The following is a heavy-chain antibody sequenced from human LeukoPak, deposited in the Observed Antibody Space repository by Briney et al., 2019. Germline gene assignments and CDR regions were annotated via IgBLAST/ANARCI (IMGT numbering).Heavy chain of an antibody. D-gene: IGHD1-14*01. V-gene: IGHV4-59*01. CDR1: GGSISSYY. CDR3: ARIVLPWYKESSPYFDY. Sequence: SETLSLTCTVSGGSISSYYWSWIRQPPGKGLEWIGYIYYSGSTNYNPSLKSRVTISVDTSKNQFSLKLSSVTAADTGVCYCARIVLPWYKESSPYFDYWGQGTLVTVSS. CDR2: IYYSGST. J-gene: IGHJ4*02.